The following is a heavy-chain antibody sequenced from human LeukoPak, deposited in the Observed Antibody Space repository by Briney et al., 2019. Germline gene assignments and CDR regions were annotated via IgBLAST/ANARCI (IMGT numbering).Heavy chain of an antibody. Sequence: SETLSLTCTVSGGSISSYYWSWIRQPPGKGLEWIGYIYYSGSTNYNPSLKSRVTISVDTSKNQFSLKLSSETAADTAVYYCATRIAVAGPDYWGQGTLVTVSS. CDR2: IYYSGST. CDR3: ATRIAVAGPDY. J-gene: IGHJ4*02. D-gene: IGHD6-19*01. CDR1: GGSISSYY. V-gene: IGHV4-59*01.